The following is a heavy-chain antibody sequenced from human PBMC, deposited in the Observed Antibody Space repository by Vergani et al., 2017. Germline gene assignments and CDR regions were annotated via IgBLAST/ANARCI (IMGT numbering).Heavy chain of an antibody. CDR2: VYPSGTT. CDR1: GGPMQSGSFH. J-gene: IGHJ5*02. Sequence: QVQLPESGPGLVKPSETLSLICSVSGGPMQSGSFHWTLIRQTPERRLEWMGRVYPSGTTNYNPSLNGRVTIFVDKYKNLLSLRLNSVTAADTAVYYCARGGTRTDWFDPWGQGTLVTVSA. CDR3: ARGGTRTDWFDP. V-gene: IGHV4-61*02. D-gene: IGHD3/OR15-3a*01.